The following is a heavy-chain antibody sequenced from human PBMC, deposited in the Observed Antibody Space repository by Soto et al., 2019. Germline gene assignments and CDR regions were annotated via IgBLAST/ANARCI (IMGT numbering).Heavy chain of an antibody. CDR2: ISGSGGYI. CDR3: ARDRQSTPWYAADY. D-gene: IGHD6-13*01. Sequence: GGSLRLSCEVSGFTFSSYSMNWVRQAPGKGLEWVSSISGSGGYIYYADSVKGRFTISRDNAKDSLYLQMTSLRDEDTALYYCARDRQSTPWYAADYWGQGSLVTVSS. CDR1: GFTFSSYS. V-gene: IGHV3-21*01. J-gene: IGHJ4*02.